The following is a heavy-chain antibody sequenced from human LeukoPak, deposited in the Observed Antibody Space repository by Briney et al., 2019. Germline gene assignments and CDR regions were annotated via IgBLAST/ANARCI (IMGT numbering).Heavy chain of an antibody. J-gene: IGHJ3*02. CDR2: IKSKTDGGTT. Sequence: GGSLRLSCAASGFTFSNAWMSWVRQAPGKGLEWVGRIKSKTDGGTTDYAAPVKGRFTISRDDSKNTLYLQMNSLKTEDTAVYYCTTSLIVQLPIFRSYAFDIWGQGTMVTVSS. CDR1: GFTFSNAW. CDR3: TTSLIVQLPIFRSYAFDI. D-gene: IGHD2-2*01. V-gene: IGHV3-15*01.